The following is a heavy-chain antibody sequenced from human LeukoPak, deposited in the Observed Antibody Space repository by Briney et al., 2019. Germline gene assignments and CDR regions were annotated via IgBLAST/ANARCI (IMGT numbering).Heavy chain of an antibody. CDR2: ISSSSSYI. V-gene: IGHV3-21*01. D-gene: IGHD2-15*01. J-gene: IGHJ5*01. Sequence: GGSLRLSCAPSGVTFSSYSMSRVRQAPGKGLEWVSSISSSSSYIYYADSVKGRFTISRDNAKNSLYLQMNSLRAEDTAVYYCARSGLDIVVVVAATKDSCGQGTLVTVSS. CDR1: GVTFSSYS. CDR3: ARSGLDIVVVVAATKDS.